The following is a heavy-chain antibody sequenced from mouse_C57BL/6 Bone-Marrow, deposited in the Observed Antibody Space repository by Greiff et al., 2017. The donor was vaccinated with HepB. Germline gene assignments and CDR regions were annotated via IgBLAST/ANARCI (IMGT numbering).Heavy chain of an antibody. J-gene: IGHJ4*01. CDR2: SRNKANDYTT. CDR3: ARQLGYYYAMDY. Sequence: EVMLVESGGGLVQSGRSLRLSCATSGFTFSDFYMEWVRQAPGKGLEWIAASRNKANDYTTEYSASVKGRFIVSRDTSQSILYLQMNALRAEDTAIYYCARQLGYYYAMDYWGQGTSVTVSS. CDR1: GFTFSDFY. V-gene: IGHV7-1*01. D-gene: IGHD4-1*02.